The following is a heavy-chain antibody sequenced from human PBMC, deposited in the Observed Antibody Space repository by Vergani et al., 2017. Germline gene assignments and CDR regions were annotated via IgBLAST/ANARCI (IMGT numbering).Heavy chain of an antibody. J-gene: IGHJ4*02. CDR1: GYTFTGYY. CDR3: ARDNFMYYYDSSGYYYHY. CDR2: INPNSGGT. D-gene: IGHD3-22*01. V-gene: IGHV1-2*02. Sequence: QVQLVQSGAEVKKPGASVKVSCKASGYTFTGYYMHWVRQAPGQGLEWMGWINPNSGGTNYAQKFQGRVTMTRDTSISTAYMELSRLRSDDTAVYYCARDNFMYYYDSSGYYYHYRGQGTLVTVSS.